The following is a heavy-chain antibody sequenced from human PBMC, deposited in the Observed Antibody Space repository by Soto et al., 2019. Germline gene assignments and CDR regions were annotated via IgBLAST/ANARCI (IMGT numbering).Heavy chain of an antibody. CDR3: AKMGSTQTRTTDPNFDWLFN. Sequence: EVQLLESGGGLVQPGGSLRLSCAASGFTFSSYAMSWVRQAPGKGLEWVSAISGSGGSTYYADSVKGRFTISRDNSKNKLYLQMNSLRAKDKAVYYCAKMGSTQTRTTDPNFDWLFNWGQGTLVTVSS. CDR2: ISGSGGST. CDR1: GFTFSSYA. V-gene: IGHV3-23*01. J-gene: IGHJ4*02. D-gene: IGHD3-9*01.